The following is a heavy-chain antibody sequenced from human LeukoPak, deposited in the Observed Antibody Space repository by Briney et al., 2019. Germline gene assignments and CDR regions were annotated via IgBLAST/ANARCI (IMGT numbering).Heavy chain of an antibody. CDR3: ARDRYFWNYYYYYMDV. V-gene: IGHV3-11*01. J-gene: IGHJ6*03. Sequence: GGSLRLSCVASGFTFSDYYMSWIRQAPGKGLEWVSYISSSGSTIYYADSGKGRFTISRDNAKNSLYLQMNSLRAEDTAVYYCARDRYFWNYYYYYMDVWGKGTTVTVSS. D-gene: IGHD3-3*01. CDR1: GFTFSDYY. CDR2: ISSSGSTI.